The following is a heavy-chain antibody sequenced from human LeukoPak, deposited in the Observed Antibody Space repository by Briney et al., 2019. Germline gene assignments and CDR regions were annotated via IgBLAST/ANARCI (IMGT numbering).Heavy chain of an antibody. D-gene: IGHD4-17*01. CDR3: ARGTPDYGDDFDY. Sequence: GGSLRLSCAASGFTVSSNYMSWVRHAPGKGLEWVSVIYSGGRTYYADSVKGRFTISRDNSKNTLYLQMNSLRAEDTAVYYCARGTPDYGDDFDYWGQGTLVTVSS. CDR2: IYSGGRT. V-gene: IGHV3-53*01. CDR1: GFTVSSNY. J-gene: IGHJ4*02.